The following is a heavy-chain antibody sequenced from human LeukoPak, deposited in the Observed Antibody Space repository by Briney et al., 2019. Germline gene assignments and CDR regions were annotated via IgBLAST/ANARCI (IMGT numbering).Heavy chain of an antibody. CDR3: ARLITMVRGVGRNYGMDV. CDR2: IYYSGST. D-gene: IGHD3-10*01. V-gene: IGHV4-59*01. J-gene: IGHJ6*02. CDR1: GGSISSYY. Sequence: SETLSLTCTVSGGSISSYYWSWIRQPPGKGLEWIGYIYYSGSTNYNPSLKSRVTISVDTSKNQFSLKLSSGTAADTAGDYCARLITMVRGVGRNYGMDVWGQGTTVTVSS.